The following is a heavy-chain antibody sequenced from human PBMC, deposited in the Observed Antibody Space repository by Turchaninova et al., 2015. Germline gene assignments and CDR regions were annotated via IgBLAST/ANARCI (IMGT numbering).Heavy chain of an antibody. J-gene: IGHJ4*02. Sequence: QVQLQQWGAGLLKPSETLSPTCAVYGGSFGGYYWSWIPQPPGNGLEWIGEINHSGSTNYNPSLKSRVTISVDTSKNQFSLKLSSVTAADTAVYYCAGSWGLFDYWGQGTLVTVSS. CDR1: GGSFGGYY. D-gene: IGHD7-27*01. CDR2: INHSGST. CDR3: AGSWGLFDY. V-gene: IGHV4-34*01.